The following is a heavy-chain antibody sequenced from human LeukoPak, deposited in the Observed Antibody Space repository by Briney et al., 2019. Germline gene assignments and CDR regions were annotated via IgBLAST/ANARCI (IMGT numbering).Heavy chain of an antibody. CDR2: FSSSCSYI. CDR1: RFTFSSYS. V-gene: IGHV3-21*01. J-gene: IGHJ4*02. Sequence: GGSLRLSCAASRFTFSSYSMNWVRPAPGKGLEGVSSFSSSCSYIYYADSVKGRFTFSRENDKNSLYLQMNSVRAGDAAVYYCASRGYSGYDQNWGQGTLVTVSS. D-gene: IGHD5-12*01. CDR3: ASRGYSGYDQN.